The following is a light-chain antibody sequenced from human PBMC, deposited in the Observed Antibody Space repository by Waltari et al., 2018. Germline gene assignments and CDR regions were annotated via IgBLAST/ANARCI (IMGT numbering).Light chain of an antibody. CDR1: TSDVGGYDY. J-gene: IGLJ3*02. V-gene: IGLV2-8*01. Sequence: QSALTQPPSASGSPGQSVTISCTGTTSDVGGYDYDSWYQQHPGKAPKLMIYEVNKRPSGVPDRFSGSKSGNTASLTVSGLQAEDEADYYCSSYAGSTLMFGGGTKLTVL. CDR3: SSYAGSTLM. CDR2: EVN.